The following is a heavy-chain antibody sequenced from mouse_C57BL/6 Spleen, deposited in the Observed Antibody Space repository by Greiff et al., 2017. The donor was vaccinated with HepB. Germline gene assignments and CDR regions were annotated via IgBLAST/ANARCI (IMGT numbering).Heavy chain of an antibody. Sequence: QVQLQQSGAEQVRPGASVTLSCKASGYTFTDYEMHWVKQTPVHGLEWIGAIDPETGGTAYNQKFKGKAILTADKSSSTAYMELRSLTSEDSAVYYCTRRAGYYVPYFDYWGQGTTLTVSS. J-gene: IGHJ2*01. V-gene: IGHV1-15*01. CDR3: TRRAGYYVPYFDY. CDR2: IDPETGGT. D-gene: IGHD2-3*01. CDR1: GYTFTDYE.